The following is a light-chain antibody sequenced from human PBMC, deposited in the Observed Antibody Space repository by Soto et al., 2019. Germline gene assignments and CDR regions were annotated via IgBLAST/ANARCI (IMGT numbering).Light chain of an antibody. Sequence: IVLTQSPGTLSSSPGERATLSCRASQSVSTSYLAWYQQKPGQAPRLLIYDASSRATGIPDRFSGSGSGTDFTLTISRLEPEDFAVYYCQQYASSPRTFGQGTKVDI. CDR1: QSVSTSY. CDR2: DAS. J-gene: IGKJ1*01. V-gene: IGKV3-20*01. CDR3: QQYASSPRT.